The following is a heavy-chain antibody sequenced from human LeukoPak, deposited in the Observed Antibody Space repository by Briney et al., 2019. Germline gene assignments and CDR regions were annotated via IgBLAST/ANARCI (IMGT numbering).Heavy chain of an antibody. J-gene: IGHJ4*02. D-gene: IGHD6-13*01. CDR2: IYYSGST. V-gene: IGHV4-39*01. Sequence: SETLSLTCTVSGGSISSSSYYWGWIRQPPGKGLEWIGSIYYSGSTYYNPSLKSRVTISVDTPKNQFSLKLSSVTAADTAVYYCARRISSSWPYFDYWGQGTLVTVSS. CDR3: ARRISSSWPYFDY. CDR1: GGSISSSSYY.